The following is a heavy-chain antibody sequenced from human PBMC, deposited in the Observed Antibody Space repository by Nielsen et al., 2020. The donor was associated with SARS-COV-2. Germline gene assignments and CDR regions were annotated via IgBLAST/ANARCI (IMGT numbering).Heavy chain of an antibody. CDR3: ARGTYYYGMDV. J-gene: IGHJ6*02. CDR1: GGSFSSSNYY. CDR2: IYYSGST. Sequence: SETLSLTCTVSGGSFSSSNYYWSWIRQPPGKGLEWIGYIYYSGSTNYNPSLKSRVTISVDTSKNQFSLKLSSVTAADTAVYYCARGTYYYGMDVWGQGTTVTVSS. V-gene: IGHV4-61*01.